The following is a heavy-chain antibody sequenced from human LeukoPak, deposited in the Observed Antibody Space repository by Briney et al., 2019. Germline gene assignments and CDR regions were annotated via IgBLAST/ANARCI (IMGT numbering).Heavy chain of an antibody. V-gene: IGHV1-46*01. CDR1: GYTFTSYY. Sequence: ASVKVSCKASGYTFTSYYMHWVRQAPGQGLEWMGIINPSGGSTSYAQKFQGRVAMTRDTSTSTVYMELSSLRSEDTAVYYCARDEYSGYDLDYWGQGTLVTVSS. J-gene: IGHJ4*02. CDR3: ARDEYSGYDLDY. D-gene: IGHD5-12*01. CDR2: INPSGGST.